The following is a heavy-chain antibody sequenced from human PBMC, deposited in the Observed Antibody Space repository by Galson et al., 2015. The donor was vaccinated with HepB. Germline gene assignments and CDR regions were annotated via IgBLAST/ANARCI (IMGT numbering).Heavy chain of an antibody. Sequence: SLRLSCAASGFTFATYAMIWVRQAPGKGLEWVSAISGSGDSTYYVDSVRGRFTISRDNRKNTLYLQMSSLRVEDTAVYYCARSAGMARSYYFDYWGQGTLVTVSS. J-gene: IGHJ4*02. CDR2: ISGSGDST. V-gene: IGHV3-23*01. CDR1: GFTFATYA. CDR3: ARSAGMARSYYFDY. D-gene: IGHD5-24*01.